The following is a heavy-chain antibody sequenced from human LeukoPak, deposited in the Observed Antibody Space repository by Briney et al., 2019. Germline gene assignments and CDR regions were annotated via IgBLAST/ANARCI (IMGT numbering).Heavy chain of an antibody. CDR3: ARGGGGKAHFDY. CDR1: GFTFNSYT. Sequence: PGGSLRLSCAASGFTFNSYTMNWVRQAPGKGLEWVSSISSSSSYIYYADSVKGRFTISRDNAENSLSLQMNSLRAEDTAVYYCARGGGGKAHFDYWGQGSLVTVSS. V-gene: IGHV3-21*01. CDR2: ISSSSSYI. D-gene: IGHD4-23*01. J-gene: IGHJ4*02.